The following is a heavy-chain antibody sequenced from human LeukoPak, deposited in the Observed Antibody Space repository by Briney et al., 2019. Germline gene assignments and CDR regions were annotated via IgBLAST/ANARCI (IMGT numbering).Heavy chain of an antibody. CDR1: GASISSYY. CDR2: IYSSRS. V-gene: IGHV4-4*07. D-gene: IGHD1-26*01. CDR3: ARAAGRDTTSGLDFDY. J-gene: IGHJ4*02. Sequence: SETLSLTCTVSGASISSYYRSWIRQPAGKGLEWIGRIYSSRSIYNPSLKSRVTMSVDTSKNQFSLKLSSVTAADTAVYYCARAAGRDTTSGLDFDYWGQGILVTVSS.